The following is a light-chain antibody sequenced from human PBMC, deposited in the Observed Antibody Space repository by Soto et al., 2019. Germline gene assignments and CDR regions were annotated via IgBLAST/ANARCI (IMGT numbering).Light chain of an antibody. CDR3: QQYGSSPWT. CDR2: DAS. V-gene: IGKV3-20*01. J-gene: IGKJ1*01. CDR1: QSVSSSY. Sequence: EIVLTQSPGTLSLSPGERATLSCRASQSVSSSYLVWYQQKPGQAPRLLIYDASSRATGIPDRFSGSGSGTDFTLTISRLEPEDFAVYYCQQYGSSPWTFGQGTKVESK.